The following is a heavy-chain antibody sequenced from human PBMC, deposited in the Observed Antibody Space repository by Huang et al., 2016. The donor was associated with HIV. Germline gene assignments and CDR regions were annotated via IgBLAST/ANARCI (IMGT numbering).Heavy chain of an antibody. CDR1: GYSFTSYR. J-gene: IGHJ4*02. D-gene: IGHD1-1*01. CDR2: IYPGDSDT. CDR3: ARLSTTWYFDY. V-gene: IGHV5-51*01. Sequence: EVQLVQSGAEVNKPGESLKISCKGSGYSFTSYRIGWVRQMPGKGLEGMGSIYPGDSDTRYGPAFQGQVTSSADKSISTAYLQWSSLKASDTAMYYCARLSTTWYFDYWGQGTLVTVSS.